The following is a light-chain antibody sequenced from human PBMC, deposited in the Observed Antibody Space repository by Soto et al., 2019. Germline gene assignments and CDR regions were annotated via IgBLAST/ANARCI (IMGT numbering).Light chain of an antibody. CDR1: SSDVGGSNY. CDR3: SSDAGSNNLV. Sequence: QSALTQPPSASGSPGQSVTISCTGTSSDVGGSNYVSWYQHHPGKAPKLMIYEVSKRPSGVPDRFSGCKSGNTASLTVSGLQAEDEADYYCSSDAGSNNLVFGGGTKLTVL. V-gene: IGLV2-8*01. CDR2: EVS. J-gene: IGLJ3*02.